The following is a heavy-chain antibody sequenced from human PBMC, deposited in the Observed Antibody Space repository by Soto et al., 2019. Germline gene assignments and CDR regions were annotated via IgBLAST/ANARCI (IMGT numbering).Heavy chain of an antibody. CDR1: GGSISSGGYY. J-gene: IGHJ4*02. D-gene: IGHD4-17*01. Sequence: PSETLSLTCTVSGGSISSGGYYWSWIRQHPGKGLEWIGYIYYSGSTYYNPSLKSRVTISVDTSKNQFSLKLSSVTAADTAVYYCARHHGDYFYDYYFDYWGQGTLVTVSS. CDR3: ARHHGDYFYDYYFDY. V-gene: IGHV4-31*03. CDR2: IYYSGST.